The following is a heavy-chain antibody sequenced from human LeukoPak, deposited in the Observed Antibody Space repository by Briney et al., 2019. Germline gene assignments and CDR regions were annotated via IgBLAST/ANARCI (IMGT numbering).Heavy chain of an antibody. D-gene: IGHD2-15*01. J-gene: IGHJ6*04. V-gene: IGHV3-30*18. CDR3: AKSRLVAVVAAYMDV. CDR2: ISYDASNK. CDR1: GFTFSSYA. Sequence: GGSLRLSCAASGFTFSSYAMHWVRQAPGKGLGWVTIISYDASNKYYADSVKGRFTISRDNSKNTLYLQLDSLRPEDTAVYYCAKSRLVAVVAAYMDVWGKGTTVTVSS.